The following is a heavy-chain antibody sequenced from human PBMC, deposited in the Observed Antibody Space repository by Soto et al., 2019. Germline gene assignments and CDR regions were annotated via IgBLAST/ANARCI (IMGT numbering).Heavy chain of an antibody. V-gene: IGHV1-2*04. Sequence: GASVKVSCKASGYTFTGYYMHWVRQAPGQGLEWMGWINPNSGGTNYAQKFQGWVTMTRDTSISTAYMELSGLRSDDTAVYYCARESPLGTNDYWGQGTLVTVSS. CDR3: ARESPLGTNDY. J-gene: IGHJ4*02. CDR2: INPNSGGT. CDR1: GYTFTGYY. D-gene: IGHD1-26*01.